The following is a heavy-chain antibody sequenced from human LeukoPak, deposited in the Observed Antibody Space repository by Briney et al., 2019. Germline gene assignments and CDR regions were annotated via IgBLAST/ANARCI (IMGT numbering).Heavy chain of an antibody. CDR3: ARGPTVAGTWDY. J-gene: IGHJ4*02. CDR1: GGSFSSSNW. V-gene: IGHV4-4*02. D-gene: IGHD6-19*01. Sequence: PSETLSLTCAVSGGSFSSSNWWSWVRQPPGKGLEWIGEIYHSGTTNYNPSLKSRVTISVDKSKNQFSLKLSSVTAADTAVYYCARGPTVAGTWDYWGQGTLVTVPS. CDR2: IYHSGTT.